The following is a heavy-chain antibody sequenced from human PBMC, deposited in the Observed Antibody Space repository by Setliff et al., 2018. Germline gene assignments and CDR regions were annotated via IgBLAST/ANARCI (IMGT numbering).Heavy chain of an antibody. CDR3: ARGDFYYYFYMDV. V-gene: IGHV1-69*05. CDR2: IISMFGTT. CDR1: GGTFSTYA. J-gene: IGHJ6*03. Sequence: GASVKVSCKASGGTFSTYAIGWVRQAPGQGLEWMGGIISMFGTTNYAQKFQGRVTITTDKSTSTAYMELSSLRSEDTAIYYCARGDFYYYFYMDVWGKGTTVTVSS.